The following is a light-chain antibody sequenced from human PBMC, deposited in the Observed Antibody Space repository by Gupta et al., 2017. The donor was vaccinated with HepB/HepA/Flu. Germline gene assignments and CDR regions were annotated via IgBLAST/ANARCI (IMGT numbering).Light chain of an antibody. J-gene: IGKJ1*01. Sequence: EIVLTQSPGPLSLSQGERATLSCRASQSVSSSYLAWYQQKPGQAPRLLIYGASTRATGIPDRFSGSGSGTDFTLTISRLEPEDFAVYFCHQYGSSPQTFGQGTKVDIK. V-gene: IGKV3-20*01. CDR3: HQYGSSPQT. CDR2: GAS. CDR1: QSVSSSY.